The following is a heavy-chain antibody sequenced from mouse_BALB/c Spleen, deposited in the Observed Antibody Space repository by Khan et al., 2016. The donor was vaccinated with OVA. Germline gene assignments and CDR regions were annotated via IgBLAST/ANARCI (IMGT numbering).Heavy chain of an antibody. J-gene: IGHJ3*01. CDR1: GFSLTSYG. Sequence: QVQLQQSGPGLVAPLQSLSITCTVSGFSLTSYGVGWVRQPPGKGLEWLGVIWGDGSTNYHSALISRLNINKDNSKSQVFLKLNSLQTDDTATYYCALYYYGRAWFAYWGQGTLVTVSA. CDR2: IWGDGST. CDR3: ALYYYGRAWFAY. V-gene: IGHV2-3*01. D-gene: IGHD1-1*01.